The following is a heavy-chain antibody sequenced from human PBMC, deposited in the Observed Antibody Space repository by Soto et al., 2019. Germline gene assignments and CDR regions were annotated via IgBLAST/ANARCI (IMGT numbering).Heavy chain of an antibody. V-gene: IGHV3-23*01. J-gene: IGHJ6*02. CDR1: GFTFSSYA. CDR3: AKGTLLTGLGVNYYYYYEMDV. Sequence: EVQLLESGGGLVQPGGSLRLSCAASGFTFSSYAMSWVRQAPGKGLEWVSGISVSGGSTYYADSGKGRFTISRDNSTNALYLQMNAPRAEATAVYYCAKGTLLTGLGVNYYYYYEMDVWGQGTRVTVTS. D-gene: IGHD3-10*01. CDR2: ISVSGGST.